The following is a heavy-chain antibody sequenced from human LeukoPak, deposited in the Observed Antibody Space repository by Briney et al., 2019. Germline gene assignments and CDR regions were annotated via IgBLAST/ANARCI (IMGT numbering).Heavy chain of an antibody. CDR1: GGSFSGYY. CDR2: IYYSGST. CDR3: ARVPLCGGDCHMGLDY. Sequence: PSETLSLTCAVYGGSFSGYYWSWIRQHPGKGLEWIGYIYYSGSTYYNPSLKSRVTISVDTSKNQFSLKLSSVTAADTAVYYCARVPLCGGDCHMGLDYWGQGTLVTVSS. J-gene: IGHJ4*02. D-gene: IGHD2-21*02. V-gene: IGHV4-31*11.